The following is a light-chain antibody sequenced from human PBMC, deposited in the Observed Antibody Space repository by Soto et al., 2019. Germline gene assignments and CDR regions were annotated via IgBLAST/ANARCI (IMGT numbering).Light chain of an antibody. CDR3: QHYNSYGT. J-gene: IGKJ1*01. V-gene: IGKV1-5*03. CDR1: QNIRTW. CDR2: QAS. Sequence: DIQMTQSPSTLCASVGARVTITCRASQNIRTWLAWYQQKPGKAPRLLMYQASSLKSGVPSRFSGSGSETEFTLTITSLQPDDFATYYCQHYNSYGTFGQGTKGDIK.